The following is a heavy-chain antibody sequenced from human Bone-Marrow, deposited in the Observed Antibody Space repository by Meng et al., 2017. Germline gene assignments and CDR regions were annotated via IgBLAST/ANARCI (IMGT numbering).Heavy chain of an antibody. Sequence: DVPAVRAGGGLVPPWGSLRLPCAASVFTFSSYDMHWVRQATGKGLEWVSAIGTAGDTYYPGSVKGRFTISRENAKNSLYLQMNSLRAGDTVVYYCARQLGATDYWGQGTLVTVSS. J-gene: IGHJ4*02. D-gene: IGHD1-26*01. CDR2: IGTAGDT. V-gene: IGHV3-13*01. CDR3: ARQLGATDY. CDR1: VFTFSSYD.